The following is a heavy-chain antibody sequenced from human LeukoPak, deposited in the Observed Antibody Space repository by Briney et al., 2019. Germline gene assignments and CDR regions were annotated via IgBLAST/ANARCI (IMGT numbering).Heavy chain of an antibody. J-gene: IGHJ5*02. Sequence: GRSLRLSCAASGFTFSSYGMHWVRQAPGKGLEWVAVIWYDGSNKYYADSVKGRFTISRDNSKNTLYLQMNSLRAEDTAVYYCAKDLGERATITRGWFGPLGQGTLVTVSS. D-gene: IGHD5-24*01. CDR3: AKDLGERATITRGWFGP. CDR1: GFTFSSYG. V-gene: IGHV3-33*06. CDR2: IWYDGSNK.